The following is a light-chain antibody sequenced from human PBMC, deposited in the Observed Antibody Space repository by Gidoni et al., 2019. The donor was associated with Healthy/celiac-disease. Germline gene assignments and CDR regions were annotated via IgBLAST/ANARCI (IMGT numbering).Light chain of an antibody. J-gene: IGKJ2*01. V-gene: IGKV1-39*01. Sequence: DIQMIQSPSSLSASVGDRVTITCRASQSISSYLNWYQQKPGKAPKLLIYAASSLQSGVPSRFSGSGSGTDFTLTISSLQPEDFATYYCRQSYSTPQTFGQGTKLEIK. CDR3: RQSYSTPQT. CDR2: AAS. CDR1: QSISSY.